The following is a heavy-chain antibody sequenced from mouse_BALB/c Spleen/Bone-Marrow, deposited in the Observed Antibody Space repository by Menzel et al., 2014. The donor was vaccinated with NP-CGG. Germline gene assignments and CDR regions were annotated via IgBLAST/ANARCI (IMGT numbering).Heavy chain of an antibody. CDR1: GYTFTSYW. Sequence: VKLMESGAELVKPGASVKLSCKTSGYTFTSYWMHWVRQRPGQGLEWIGEINPNNGRTNYNEKFRNKATLTVDKSSSTAYMQLSSLTSEDSAVYYCARYYNWYFDVWGAGTTVTVSS. CDR2: INPNNGRT. V-gene: IGHV1S81*02. J-gene: IGHJ1*01. CDR3: ARYYNWYFDV. D-gene: IGHD1-1*01.